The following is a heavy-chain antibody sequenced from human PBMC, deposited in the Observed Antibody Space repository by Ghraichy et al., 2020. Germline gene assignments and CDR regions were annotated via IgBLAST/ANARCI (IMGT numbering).Heavy chain of an antibody. D-gene: IGHD6-19*01. V-gene: IGHV3-23*01. J-gene: IGHJ3*02. CDR2: ISGSGGST. CDR3: AGEAPSQWLVGGAFDI. CDR1: GFTFSSYA. Sequence: GESLNISCAASGFTFSSYAMSWVRQAPGKGLEWVSAISGSGGSTYYADSVKGRFTISRDNSKNTLYLQMNSLRAEDTAVYYCAGEAPSQWLVGGAFDIWGQGTMVTVSS.